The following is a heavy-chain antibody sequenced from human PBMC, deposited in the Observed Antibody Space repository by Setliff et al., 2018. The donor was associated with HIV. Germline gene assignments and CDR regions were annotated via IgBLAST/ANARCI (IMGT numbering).Heavy chain of an antibody. V-gene: IGHV4-4*07. CDR2: IYTSGNT. CDR1: GGSIGASY. CDR3: ARDSELGLNYHYGMDV. D-gene: IGHD1-26*01. Sequence: PSETLSLTCSLSGGSIGASYWSWIRQPAGKGLEWIGRIYTSGNTNYNPSLKSRVTMSVDTSKNQFSLKLSSVTAADTAVYYCARDSELGLNYHYGMDVWGQGTTVTVS. J-gene: IGHJ6*02.